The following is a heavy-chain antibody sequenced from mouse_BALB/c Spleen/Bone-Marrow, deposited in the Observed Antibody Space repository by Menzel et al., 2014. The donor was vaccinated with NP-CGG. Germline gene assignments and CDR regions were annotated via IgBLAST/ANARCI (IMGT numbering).Heavy chain of an antibody. Sequence: ESGPGLVKPSQSLSLTCSVTGYSIISGYYWNWIRQFPGNRLEWMGYITYDGSSNYNPSLKNRISITRDTSENQFFLKLNTVTTEDTATYYCARDHYYGSSYLDYWGQGTTLTVSS. J-gene: IGHJ2*01. V-gene: IGHV3-6*02. CDR1: GYSIISGYY. CDR3: ARDHYYGSSYLDY. D-gene: IGHD1-1*01. CDR2: ITYDGSS.